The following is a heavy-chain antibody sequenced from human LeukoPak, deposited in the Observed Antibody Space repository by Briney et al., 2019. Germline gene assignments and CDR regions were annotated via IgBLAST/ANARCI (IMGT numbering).Heavy chain of an antibody. V-gene: IGHV3-7*01. CDR1: GFTFSNYW. J-gene: IGHJ6*02. CDR3: ASGYSSGRSQFYYYYYGMDV. Sequence: GGSLRLSCAASGFTFSNYWMSWVRQAPGKGLEWVASINQDGSEKYYVDSVKGRFTISRDNAKNSLSLQMNSLRAEDTAVYYCASGYSSGRSQFYYYYYGMDVWGQGTTVTVSS. CDR2: INQDGSEK. D-gene: IGHD6-19*01.